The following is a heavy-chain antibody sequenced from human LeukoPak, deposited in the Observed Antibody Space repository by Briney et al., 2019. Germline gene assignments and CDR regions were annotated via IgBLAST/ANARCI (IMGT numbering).Heavy chain of an antibody. CDR2: IKSKTDGGTT. J-gene: IGHJ5*02. Sequence: PGGSLRLSCAASGFTFSNAWMNWVRQAPGKGLEWVGRIKSKTDGGTTDYAAPVKGRFTISRDDSKNTLYLQMNSLKTEDTAVYYCTRYCSGGSCGNWFDPWGQGTLVTVSS. CDR1: GFTFSNAW. D-gene: IGHD2-15*01. CDR3: TRYCSGGSCGNWFDP. V-gene: IGHV3-15*07.